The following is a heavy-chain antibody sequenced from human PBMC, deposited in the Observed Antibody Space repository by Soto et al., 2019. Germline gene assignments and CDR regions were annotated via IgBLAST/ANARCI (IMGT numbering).Heavy chain of an antibody. CDR1: GFTFSSYA. CDR3: AKKGGYYDSSGYFRAFDI. CDR2: ISDSGGST. Sequence: GGSLRLSCAASGFTFSSYAMHWVRQAPGKGLEWVAVISDSGGSTYYADSVKGRFTISRDNSKNTLYLQMNSLRAEDTAVYYCAKKGGYYDSSGYFRAFDIWGQGTMVTVSS. J-gene: IGHJ3*02. V-gene: IGHV3-23*01. D-gene: IGHD3-22*01.